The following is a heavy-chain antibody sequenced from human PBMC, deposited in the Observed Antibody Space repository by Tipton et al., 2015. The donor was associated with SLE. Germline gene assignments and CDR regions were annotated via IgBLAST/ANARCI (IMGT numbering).Heavy chain of an antibody. Sequence: TLSLTCTVSGGSISSYCWNWFRQPPGKELEWIGYIYHTGSTNYNPSLRSRVAISVDTSKNQFSLILSSVTAADTAVYYCARGTNWGSLGHYFDYWGQGTLVTVSS. D-gene: IGHD7-27*01. CDR2: IYHTGST. CDR1: GGSISSYC. CDR3: ARGTNWGSLGHYFDY. J-gene: IGHJ4*02. V-gene: IGHV4-59*01.